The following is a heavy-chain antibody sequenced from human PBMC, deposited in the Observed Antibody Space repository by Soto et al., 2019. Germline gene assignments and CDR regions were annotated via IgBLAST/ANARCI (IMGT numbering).Heavy chain of an antibody. J-gene: IGHJ5*02. V-gene: IGHV4-39*01. CDR3: ARSGWRGHLRDLFDP. Sequence: SETLSLTCSVSGGSINNTNYSWFWIRQPPGKGLEWIGMIYYNGRTYYGESLKSRVTISVDPSKNQISLKVTSVTAADRAVYYCARSGWRGHLRDLFDPWGHGSLETVSS. CDR1: GGSINNTNYS. D-gene: IGHD3-9*01. CDR2: IYYNGRT.